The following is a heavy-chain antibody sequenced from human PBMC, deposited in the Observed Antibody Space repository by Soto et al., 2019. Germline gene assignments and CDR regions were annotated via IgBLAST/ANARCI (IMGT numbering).Heavy chain of an antibody. CDR3: ARGQGYYDSSGYTGGALGY. CDR2: INPSGGST. Sequence: GASVKVSCKASGYTFTSYYMHWVRQAPGQGLEWMGIINPSGGSTSYAQKFQGRVTTTRDTSTSTVYMELSSLRSEDTAVYYCARGQGYYDSSGYTGGALGYWGQGTLVTVSS. CDR1: GYTFTSYY. D-gene: IGHD3-22*01. V-gene: IGHV1-46*01. J-gene: IGHJ4*02.